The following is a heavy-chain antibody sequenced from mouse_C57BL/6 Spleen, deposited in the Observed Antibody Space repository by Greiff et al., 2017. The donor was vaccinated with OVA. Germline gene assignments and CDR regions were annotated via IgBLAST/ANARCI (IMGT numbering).Heavy chain of an antibody. V-gene: IGHV8-8*01. CDR1: GFSLSTFGMG. J-gene: IGHJ2*01. CDR3: ARTRPTLYYGSSYGFDY. D-gene: IGHD1-1*01. CDR2: IWWDDDK. Sequence: QVTLKESGPGILQPSQTLSLTCSFSGFSLSTFGMGVGWIRQPSGKGLEWLAHIWWDDDKYYNPALKSRPTISKDTSKNQVFLKIANVDTADTATYYWARTRPTLYYGSSYGFDYWGQGTTLTVSS.